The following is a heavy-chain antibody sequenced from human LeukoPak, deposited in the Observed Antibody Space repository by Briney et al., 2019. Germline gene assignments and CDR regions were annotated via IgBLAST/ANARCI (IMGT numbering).Heavy chain of an antibody. CDR3: THGRLVAVDVADYYSFYMDA. J-gene: IGHJ6*03. CDR1: GFAFSTFA. CDR2: INGGGNTT. V-gene: IGHV3-23*01. D-gene: IGHD6-19*01. Sequence: GGSLTLSYAASGFAFSTFAMGWVRQSPGKGLEWLSTINGGGNTTFYSDSVRGRFPISRDKSKNTLYLHMDSLRPDDRSIYYCTHGRLVAVDVADYYSFYMDAWGRGTAVTVSS.